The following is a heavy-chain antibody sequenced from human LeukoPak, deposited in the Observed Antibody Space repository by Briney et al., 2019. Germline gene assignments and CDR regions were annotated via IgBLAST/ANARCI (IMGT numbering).Heavy chain of an antibody. CDR3: AREGSYYDSSGYYTQDY. J-gene: IGHJ4*02. CDR1: GGPFSGYY. Sequence: PSETLSLTCAVYGGPFSGYYWSWIRQPPGKGLEWIGEINHSGSTNYNPSLKSRVTISVDTSKNQFSLKLSSVTAADTAVYYCAREGSYYDSSGYYTQDYWGQGTLVTVSS. V-gene: IGHV4-34*01. D-gene: IGHD3-22*01. CDR2: INHSGST.